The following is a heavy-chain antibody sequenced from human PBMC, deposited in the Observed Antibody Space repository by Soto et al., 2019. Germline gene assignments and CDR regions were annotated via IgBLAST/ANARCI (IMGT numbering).Heavy chain of an antibody. CDR3: ARDQTRWSSSSFFDY. V-gene: IGHV3-23*01. CDR2: VSGTGGSA. J-gene: IGHJ4*02. CDR1: GFTFSSYA. D-gene: IGHD6-6*01. Sequence: EVQLLESGGGLVRPGGSLRLSCAASGFTFSSYAMTWVRQAPGKGLEWVSGVSGTGGSAYYADSVKGRFTISRDNAKNSLYLQMNSLRDEDTAVYYCARDQTRWSSSSFFDYWGQGTLVTVSS.